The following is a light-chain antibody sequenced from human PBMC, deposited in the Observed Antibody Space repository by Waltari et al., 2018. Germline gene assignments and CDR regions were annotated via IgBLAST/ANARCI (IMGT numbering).Light chain of an antibody. Sequence: YELTQAPSVSLAPGQTATITCGGDNIGRKNVHWYQQKPGQAPVLVVYEDSDRPSGVPERFSGSNSGSTATLTIRRVEAGDEADYYCQVWDLSSDRVVFGGGTKLTVL. CDR3: QVWDLSSDRVV. CDR1: NIGRKN. J-gene: IGLJ3*02. CDR2: EDS. V-gene: IGLV3-21*02.